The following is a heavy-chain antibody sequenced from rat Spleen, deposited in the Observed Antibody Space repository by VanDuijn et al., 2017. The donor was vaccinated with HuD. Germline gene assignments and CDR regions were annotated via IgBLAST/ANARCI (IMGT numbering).Heavy chain of an antibody. J-gene: IGHJ2*01. CDR3: ARGPPFDY. V-gene: IGHV5-7*01. D-gene: IGHD3-1*01. Sequence: EVQLVESGGGLVQPGRSLKLSCTASRFTFSDYNMAWVRQAPKKGLEWVATISYDGRSTYYRDSVKGRFTISRDNAKSTLYLQMNSLRSEDTATYYCARGPPFDYWGQGVMVTVSS. CDR2: ISYDGRST. CDR1: RFTFSDYN.